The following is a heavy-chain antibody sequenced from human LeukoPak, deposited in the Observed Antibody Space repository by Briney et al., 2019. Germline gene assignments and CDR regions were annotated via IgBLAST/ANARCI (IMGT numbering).Heavy chain of an antibody. D-gene: IGHD3-10*01. CDR1: GVSISDSF. Sequence: SETLSLTCAVSGVSISDSFWTWIRQPPGKGLEWIGYIYYSGSTNYNPSLKSRVTISVDTSKNQFSLKLSSVTAADTAVYYCARDRGSGMDVWGQGTTVTVSS. CDR3: ARDRGSGMDV. CDR2: IYYSGST. J-gene: IGHJ6*02. V-gene: IGHV4-59*01.